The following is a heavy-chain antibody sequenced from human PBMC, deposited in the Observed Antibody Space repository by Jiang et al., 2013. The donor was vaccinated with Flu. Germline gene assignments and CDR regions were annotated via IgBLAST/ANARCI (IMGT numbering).Heavy chain of an antibody. Sequence: GFTFSTHSMNWVRQAPGKGLDWVAYISSSSLSKYYADSVKGRFTISRDNAKNSVYLQMNSLRDEDTAVYFCARSTGSPAYYFGMDVWGQGTTVTVSS. J-gene: IGHJ6*02. V-gene: IGHV3-48*02. CDR2: ISSSSLSK. CDR3: ARSTGSPAYYFGMDV. CDR1: GFTFSTHS.